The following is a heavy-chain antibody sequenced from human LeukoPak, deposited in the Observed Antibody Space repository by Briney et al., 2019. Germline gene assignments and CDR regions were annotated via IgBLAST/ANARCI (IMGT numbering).Heavy chain of an antibody. D-gene: IGHD3-9*01. V-gene: IGHV3-23*01. J-gene: IGHJ4*02. CDR1: GFTFSSYA. Sequence: GGSLRLSCAASGFTFSSYAMSGVRQAPGKGLEWVSAISGSGGSTYYADSVKGRFTISRDNSKNTLYLQMNSLRAEDTTVYYCAKHYDILTGYYTYFDYWGQGTLVTVSS. CDR3: AKHYDILTGYYTYFDY. CDR2: ISGSGGST.